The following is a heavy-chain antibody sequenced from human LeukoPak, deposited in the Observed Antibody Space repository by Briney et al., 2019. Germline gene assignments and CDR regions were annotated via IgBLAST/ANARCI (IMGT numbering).Heavy chain of an antibody. CDR1: GFTFSSYA. D-gene: IGHD3-22*01. CDR2: ISGSGGST. CDR3: AKDGTFSGYYGDY. V-gene: IGHV3-23*01. Sequence: GGSLRLSCAASGFTFSSYAMSWVRQAPGKGLEWVSAISGSGGSTYYADSVKGRFTISRDDSKNTLYLQMNSLRAEDTAVYYCAKDGTFSGYYGDYWGQGTLVTVSS. J-gene: IGHJ4*02.